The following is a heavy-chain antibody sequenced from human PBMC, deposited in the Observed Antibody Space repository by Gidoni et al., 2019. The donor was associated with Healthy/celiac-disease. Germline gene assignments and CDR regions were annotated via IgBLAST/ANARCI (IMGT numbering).Heavy chain of an antibody. CDR1: GFTFSSYA. D-gene: IGHD2-15*01. CDR2: ISGSGGST. J-gene: IGHJ2*01. CDR3: AKDPYRLLRWYFDL. Sequence: SLSCAASGFTFSSYAMSWVRQAPGKGLEWVSAISGSGGSTYYADAVKGLFTISRDNSKNTMYLQMNSLRAEDTAVYYCAKDPYRLLRWYFDLWGRGTLVTVSS. V-gene: IGHV3-23*01.